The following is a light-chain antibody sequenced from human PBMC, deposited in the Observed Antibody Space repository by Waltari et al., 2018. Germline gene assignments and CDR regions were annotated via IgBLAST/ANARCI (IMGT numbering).Light chain of an antibody. CDR2: GAS. CDR3: QQYNIRPPDT. CDR1: QIVKSN. J-gene: IGKJ2*01. Sequence: EIVMTQSPATLSVSPGERATLSCRASQIVKSNLAWYQQKPGQAPRLLIYGASTRVTGIPARFSGSGSGTEFTLTISSLQSEDSAVYFCQQYNIRPPDTFGQGTKLEIK. V-gene: IGKV3-15*01.